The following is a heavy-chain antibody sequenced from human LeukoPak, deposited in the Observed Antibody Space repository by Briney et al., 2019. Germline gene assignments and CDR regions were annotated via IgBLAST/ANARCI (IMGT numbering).Heavy chain of an antibody. J-gene: IGHJ4*02. CDR2: ISSSSSYI. V-gene: IGHV3-21*01. CDR1: GFTFSSYS. D-gene: IGHD6-13*01. Sequence: GGSLRLSCAASGFTFSSYSMNWVRQAPGKGLEWVSSISSSSSYIYYADSVKGRFTISRDNAKNSLYLQMNSLRAEDTAVYYCASKIAAAGRLLDYWGQGTLVTVSS. CDR3: ASKIAAAGRLLDY.